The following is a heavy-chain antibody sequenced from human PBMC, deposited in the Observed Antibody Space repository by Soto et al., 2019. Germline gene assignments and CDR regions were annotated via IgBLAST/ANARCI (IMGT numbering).Heavy chain of an antibody. D-gene: IGHD3-22*01. Sequence: GGSLRLSCSASGFTFSSYAMHWVRQAPGKGLEYVSAISSNGGSTYYADSVKGRFTISRDNSKNNLYLQMSSLRAEDTAVYYCVKDVPHYYDSSGLDAFDIWGQGTMVIVSS. V-gene: IGHV3-64D*08. CDR3: VKDVPHYYDSSGLDAFDI. J-gene: IGHJ3*02. CDR2: ISSNGGST. CDR1: GFTFSSYA.